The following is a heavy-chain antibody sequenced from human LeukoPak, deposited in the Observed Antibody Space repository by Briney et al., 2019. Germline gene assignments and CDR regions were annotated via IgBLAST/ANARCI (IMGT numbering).Heavy chain of an antibody. D-gene: IGHD7-27*01. CDR1: GYTFTTYG. CDR3: ARDSNWRFDY. Sequence: ASVKVSCKASGYTFTTYGISWVRQAPGQGLEWMGWISGYNGHTNYVQNLQGRVTMTTDTSTSTAYMELRSLSSDDTAVYYCARDSNWRFDYWGQGTLVTVSS. V-gene: IGHV1-18*01. CDR2: ISGYNGHT. J-gene: IGHJ4*02.